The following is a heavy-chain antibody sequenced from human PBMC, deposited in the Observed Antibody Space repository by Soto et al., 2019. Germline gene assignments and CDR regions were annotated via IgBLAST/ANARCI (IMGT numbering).Heavy chain of an antibody. Sequence: QVQLVESGGGVVQPGRSLRLSCAASGFTFSSYGMHWVRQAPGKGLEWVAVISYDGSNKYYADSVKGRFTISRDNSKNTLYLQMNSLRAEDTAVYYCAKDSREVYDLWSGYFFDYWGQGTLVTVSS. V-gene: IGHV3-30*18. CDR2: ISYDGSNK. CDR3: AKDSREVYDLWSGYFFDY. D-gene: IGHD3-3*01. J-gene: IGHJ4*02. CDR1: GFTFSSYG.